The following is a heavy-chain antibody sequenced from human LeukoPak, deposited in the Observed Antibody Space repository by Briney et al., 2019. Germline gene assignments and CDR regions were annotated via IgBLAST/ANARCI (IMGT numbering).Heavy chain of an antibody. CDR3: ARDNGYGDLGGLFDY. CDR1: GFTVSSHF. V-gene: IGHV3-21*01. CDR2: ISSSSSYI. D-gene: IGHD4-17*01. J-gene: IGHJ4*02. Sequence: GGSLRLSCAASGFTVSSHFMSWVRQAPGKGLEWVSSISSSSSYIYYADSVKGRFTISRDNAKNSLYLQMNSLRAEDTAVYYCARDNGYGDLGGLFDYWGQGTLVTVSS.